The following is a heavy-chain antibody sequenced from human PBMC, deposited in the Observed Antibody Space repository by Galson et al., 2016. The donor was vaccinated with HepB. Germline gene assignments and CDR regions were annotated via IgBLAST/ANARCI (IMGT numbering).Heavy chain of an antibody. CDR1: GFTLEKYA. V-gene: IGHV3-23*01. CDR3: AKIIRSTDLPRDY. Sequence: SLRLSCAASGFTLEKYAMSWVRQAPGKGLEWVSAITGSDGRTYYADSVKGRFTVSRDSSKNTLFLHMDSLRTEDTATYYCAKIIRSTDLPRDYWGQGTLVIVSS. CDR2: ITGSDGRT. J-gene: IGHJ4*02. D-gene: IGHD3-10*01.